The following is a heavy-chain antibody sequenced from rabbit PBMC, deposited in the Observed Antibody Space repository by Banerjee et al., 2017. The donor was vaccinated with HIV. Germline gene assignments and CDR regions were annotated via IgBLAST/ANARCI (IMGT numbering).Heavy chain of an antibody. J-gene: IGHJ4*01. CDR2: IAAGDGYT. Sequence: QSLEESGGDLVKPGASLTLTCTASGFTLSSSYWICWVRQAPGKGPEWIACIAAGDGYTYYASWAKGRFTISKISSTTVTLQMTSLTAADTATYFCAREDAGGSYLAFYLWGQGTLVTVS. CDR3: AREDAGGSYLAFYL. D-gene: IGHD8-1*01. V-gene: IGHV1S40*01. CDR1: GFTLSSSYW.